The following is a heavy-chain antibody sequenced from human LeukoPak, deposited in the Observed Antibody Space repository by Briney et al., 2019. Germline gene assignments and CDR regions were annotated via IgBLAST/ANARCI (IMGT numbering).Heavy chain of an antibody. CDR3: ARDPVEMTASYNWFDF. V-gene: IGHV1-2*02. CDR1: GYTFSGYY. J-gene: IGHJ5*01. D-gene: IGHD5-24*01. Sequence: GASVKVSCKASGYTFSGYYIHWLRQTPAEGLKWMGWINPHTGGTNYAQTFHDRVTMTRDTSINTAYMELSRLQSDDTAVYFCARDPVEMTASYNWFDFWGQGTLLTVSS. CDR2: INPHTGGT.